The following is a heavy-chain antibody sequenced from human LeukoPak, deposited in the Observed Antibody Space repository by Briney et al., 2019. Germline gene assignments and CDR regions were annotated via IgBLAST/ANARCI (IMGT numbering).Heavy chain of an antibody. J-gene: IGHJ3*02. V-gene: IGHV4-30-4*08. CDR1: GGSISSGDYY. CDR3: ATDRLELQDAFDI. D-gene: IGHD1-7*01. Sequence: SQTLSLTCTVSGGSISSGDYYWSWIRQPPGKGLEWIGYIYYSGSTYYNPSLKSRVTISVDTSKNQFSLKLSSVTAADTAVYYCATDRLELQDAFDIWGQGTMVTVSS. CDR2: IYYSGST.